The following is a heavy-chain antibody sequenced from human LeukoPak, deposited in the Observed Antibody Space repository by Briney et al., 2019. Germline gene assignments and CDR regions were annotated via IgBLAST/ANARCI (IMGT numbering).Heavy chain of an antibody. CDR2: SDGSST. V-gene: IGHV3-74*01. Sequence: GGSLRLSCAASGFTFSSYWMHWVRQAPGKGLVWVSRSDGSSTNYADSVKGRFTISRDNAKNTLYLQMNSPRAEDTAVYYCTRRAAALGAFDYWGQGTLVTVSS. D-gene: IGHD6-13*01. CDR3: TRRAAALGAFDY. J-gene: IGHJ4*02. CDR1: GFTFSSYW.